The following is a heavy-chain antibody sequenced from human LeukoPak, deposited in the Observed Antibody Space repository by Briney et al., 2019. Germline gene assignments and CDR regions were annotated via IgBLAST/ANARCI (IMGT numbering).Heavy chain of an antibody. V-gene: IGHV3-7*01. CDR1: GFTFSSYW. Sequence: GGSLRLSCAASGFTFSSYWMSWVRQAPGKGLEWVANIKQDGSERYYVDSVKGRFTISRDNAKNSLYLQMNSLRAEDTAVYYCARDSDGSGTYGFDCWGQGTLVTVSS. CDR3: ARDSDGSGTYGFDC. CDR2: IKQDGSER. D-gene: IGHD3-10*01. J-gene: IGHJ4*02.